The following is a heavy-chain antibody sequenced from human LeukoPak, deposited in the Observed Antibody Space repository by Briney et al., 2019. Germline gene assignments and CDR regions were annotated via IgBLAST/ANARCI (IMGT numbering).Heavy chain of an antibody. D-gene: IGHD3-10*01. J-gene: IGHJ4*02. CDR2: ITSSGSVI. CDR1: GFTFSSYE. Sequence: GGSLRLSCAVSGFTFSSYEMNWVRQAPGKGLEWVSYITSSGSVIYYADPVKGRFTISRDNAKNSLYLQMNSLRAEDTAVYYCARVGVDGPGTYGDYWGQGTLVTFSS. CDR3: ARVGVDGPGTYGDY. V-gene: IGHV3-48*03.